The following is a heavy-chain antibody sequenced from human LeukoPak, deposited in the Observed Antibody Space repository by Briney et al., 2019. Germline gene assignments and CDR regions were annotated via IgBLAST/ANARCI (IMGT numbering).Heavy chain of an antibody. V-gene: IGHV4-39*01. Sequence: SETLSLTCTVSGGSISSSTYYWGWIRQPPGKGLEWIGTIYYRGSTYYNPSLKSRVTISVDTSKNQFSLKLTSVTAADTAVYYCARLGRTYYDFWSGPWGQGTLVTVSP. CDR2: IYYRGST. CDR1: GGSISSSTYY. D-gene: IGHD3-3*01. J-gene: IGHJ5*02. CDR3: ARLGRTYYDFWSGP.